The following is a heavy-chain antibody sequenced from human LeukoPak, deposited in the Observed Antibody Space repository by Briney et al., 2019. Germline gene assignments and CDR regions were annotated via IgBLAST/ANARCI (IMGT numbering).Heavy chain of an antibody. CDR1: GDSISSYY. J-gene: IGHJ3*02. D-gene: IGHD3-10*01. CDR2: IYYSGST. CDR3: ARKLWFGDTGLLDAFDI. Sequence: SETLSLTCTVSGDSISSYYWTWIRQPPGKGLEWIGYIYYSGSTNYNPSLKSRVTISVDTSKNQFSLKLNSVTAADTAVYYCARKLWFGDTGLLDAFDIWGQGTMVTVSS. V-gene: IGHV4-59*01.